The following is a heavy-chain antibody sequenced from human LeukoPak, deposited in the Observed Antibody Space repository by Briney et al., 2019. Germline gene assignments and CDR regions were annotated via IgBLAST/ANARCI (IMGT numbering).Heavy chain of an antibody. CDR2: IYYSGST. J-gene: IGHJ6*02. CDR1: GGSISSGGYY. CDR3: ARNRYYGSGSYAISGPYYGMDV. D-gene: IGHD3-10*01. V-gene: IGHV4-31*03. Sequence: SQTLSLTCTVSGGSISSGGYYWSWIRQHPGKGLEWIGYIYYSGSTCYNPSLKSRVTISVDTSKNQFSLKLSSVTAADTAVYYCARNRYYGSGSYAISGPYYGMDVWGQGTTVTVSS.